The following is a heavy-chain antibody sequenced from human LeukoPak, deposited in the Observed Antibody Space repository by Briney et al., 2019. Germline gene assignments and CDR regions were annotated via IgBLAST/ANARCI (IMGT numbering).Heavy chain of an antibody. CDR1: GFTFRNYA. V-gene: IGHV3-30*18. CDR2: ISHDASNK. J-gene: IGHJ4*02. CDR3: AKSHGYSYGFDY. D-gene: IGHD5-18*01. Sequence: GGSLRLSCAASGFTFRNYAMYWVRQAPGKGLEWVAVISHDASNKYYADSVKGRFTISRDNSKNTLYLQMNSLRAEDTAVYYCAKSHGYSYGFDYWGQGTLVTVSS.